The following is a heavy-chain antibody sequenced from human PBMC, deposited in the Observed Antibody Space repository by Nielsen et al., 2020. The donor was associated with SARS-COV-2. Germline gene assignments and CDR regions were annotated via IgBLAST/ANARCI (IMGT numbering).Heavy chain of an antibody. Sequence: GESLKISCAASGFPFSSYEMNWVRQAPGKALEWLSYIGGNGRNIFYADSVKGRFTISRDSKNTVYLQMNSLGADDTALYYCARDVSGLAPDPKRLDIWGQGTVVTVSS. CDR1: GFPFSSYE. CDR3: ARDVSGLAPDPKRLDI. D-gene: IGHD3-3*01. J-gene: IGHJ3*02. V-gene: IGHV3-48*03. CDR2: IGGNGRNI.